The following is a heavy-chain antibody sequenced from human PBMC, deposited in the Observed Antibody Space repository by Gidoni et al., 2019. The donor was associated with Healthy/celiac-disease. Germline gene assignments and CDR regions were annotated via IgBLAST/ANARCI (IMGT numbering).Heavy chain of an antibody. D-gene: IGHD1-26*01. CDR3: ARGSKVGATRNWFDP. V-gene: IGHV3-21*01. CDR1: GFTFSSYS. J-gene: IGHJ5*02. CDR2: ISSSSSYI. Sequence: EVQLVESGGGLVKPGGSLRLSCAASGFTFSSYSMNWVRQAPGKGLEWVSSISSSSSYIYYADSGKGRFTIARDNAKNALYLQMNSLRAEDTAVYYCARGSKVGATRNWFDPWGQGTLVTVSS.